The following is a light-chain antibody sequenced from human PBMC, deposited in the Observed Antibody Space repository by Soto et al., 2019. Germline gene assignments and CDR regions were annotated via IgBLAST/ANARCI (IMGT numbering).Light chain of an antibody. CDR3: QQSYA. CDR2: RAS. CDR1: QSVSSNY. Sequence: EIVLTQSPGTLSLSPGERATLSCRASQSVSSNYLAWYQQKPGQAPKVLIYRASIRATGIPDRFTGSGSGTDFTLTISRLGPEDFAVYYCQQSYAFGPGTKVDI. J-gene: IGKJ3*01. V-gene: IGKV3-20*01.